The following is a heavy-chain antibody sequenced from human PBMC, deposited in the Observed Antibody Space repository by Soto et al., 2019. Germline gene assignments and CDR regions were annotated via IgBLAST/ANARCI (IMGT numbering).Heavy chain of an antibody. CDR2: INHSGST. J-gene: IGHJ6*02. CDR3: ARARRYDSRKYGMDV. V-gene: IGHV4-34*01. CDR1: GGSFSGYY. D-gene: IGHD3-22*01. Sequence: SETLSLTCAVYGGSFSGYYWSWIRQPPGKGLEWIGEINHSGSTNYNPSLKSRVTISVDTSKNQFSLKLSSVTAADTAVYYCARARRYDSRKYGMDVWGQGTTVTVSS.